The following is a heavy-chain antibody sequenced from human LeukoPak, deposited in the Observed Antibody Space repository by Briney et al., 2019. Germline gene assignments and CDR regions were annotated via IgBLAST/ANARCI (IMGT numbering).Heavy chain of an antibody. D-gene: IGHD6-25*01. CDR1: GGSFSGYY. Sequence: KPSETLSRTCAVYGGSFSGYYWSWIRQPPGKGLEWIGEINHSGSTNYNPSLKSRVTISVDTSKNQFSLKLSSVTAADTAVYYCARAFRIAAKPYFDYWGQGTLVTVSS. J-gene: IGHJ4*02. CDR2: INHSGST. V-gene: IGHV4-34*01. CDR3: ARAFRIAAKPYFDY.